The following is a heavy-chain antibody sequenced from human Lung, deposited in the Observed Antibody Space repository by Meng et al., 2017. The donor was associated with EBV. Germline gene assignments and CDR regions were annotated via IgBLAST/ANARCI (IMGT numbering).Heavy chain of an antibody. CDR1: GGSISSSSW. J-gene: IGHJ3*02. CDR2: IYHSGTT. D-gene: IGHD6-6*01. V-gene: IGHV4-4*02. CDR3: ARDRLGARPGEAFNI. Sequence: VLLLEPGLGLVKPSGTLSLTCAVSGGSISSSSWGSWVRQPPGKGLEWIGEIYHSGTTNYNPSLESRVTRSVDESKSHFSLKLTSVTAADTAVYYCARDRLGARPGEAFNIWGQGTMVTVSS.